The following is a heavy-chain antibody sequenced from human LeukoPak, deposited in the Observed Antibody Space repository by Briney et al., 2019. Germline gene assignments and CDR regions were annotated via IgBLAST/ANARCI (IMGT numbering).Heavy chain of an antibody. J-gene: IGHJ4*02. Sequence: SETLSLTCSVSGASVSSNFWTWIRQPPGKGLEWIGNIFNSGSTKYNPSLKSRVTISIDTSKNQFSLKLSSLTAADTAVYYCARDLDNSGWYVFDYWGQGNLVTVSS. D-gene: IGHD6-19*01. CDR1: GASVSSNF. CDR3: ARDLDNSGWYVFDY. CDR2: IFNSGST. V-gene: IGHV4-59*02.